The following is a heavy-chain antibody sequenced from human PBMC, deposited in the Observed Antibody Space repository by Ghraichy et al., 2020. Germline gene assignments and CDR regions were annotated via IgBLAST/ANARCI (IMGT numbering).Heavy chain of an antibody. V-gene: IGHV4-59*08. J-gene: IGHJ6*02. CDR1: GGSISSYY. Sequence: SETLSLTCTVSGGSISSYYWSWVRQPPGKGLEWIGYVSYSGRTNYNPSLESRVTISGDTSKNHFSLKLTSVTAADTAVYYCATSTPRDSPYYYGSGSPMDYYGLDVWGQGTTVTVSS. CDR3: ATSTPRDSPYYYGSGSPMDYYGLDV. CDR2: VSYSGRT. D-gene: IGHD3-10*01.